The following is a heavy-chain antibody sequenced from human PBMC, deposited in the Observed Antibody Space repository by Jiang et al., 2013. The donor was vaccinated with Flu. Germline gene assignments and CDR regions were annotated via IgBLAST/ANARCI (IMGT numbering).Heavy chain of an antibody. Sequence: GTTYYNPSLKSLVTISVDTSKNQFSLKLRSVTAADTAVYYCARDPRLYYFDSSGDAFDIWGQGTMVIVSS. CDR2: GTT. CDR3: ARDPRLYYFDSSGDAFDI. V-gene: IGHV4-30-2*04. J-gene: IGHJ3*02. D-gene: IGHD3-22*01.